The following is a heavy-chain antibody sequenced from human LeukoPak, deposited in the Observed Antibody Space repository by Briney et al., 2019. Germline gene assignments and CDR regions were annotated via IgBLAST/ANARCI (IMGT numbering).Heavy chain of an antibody. CDR2: IYTSGST. D-gene: IGHD4-17*01. CDR1: GGSISSGSYY. CDR3: AGDYGSDNS. J-gene: IGHJ4*02. V-gene: IGHV4-61*02. Sequence: SQTLSLTCTVSGGSISSGSYYWSWIRQPAGKGLEWIGRIYTSGSTNYNPSLKSRVTISVDTSKNQFSLKLSSVTAADTAVYYCAGDYGSDNSWGQGTLVTVSS.